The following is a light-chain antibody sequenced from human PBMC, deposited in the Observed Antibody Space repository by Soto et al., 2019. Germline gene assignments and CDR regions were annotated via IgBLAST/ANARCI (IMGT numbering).Light chain of an antibody. CDR3: SSYTSSSTNWV. V-gene: IGLV2-14*01. J-gene: IGLJ3*02. Sequence: QSVLTQPASVSGSPGQSITISCTGTSSDVGGYNYVSWYQQHPGKAPKLMIYDVSNRPSGVSNRFSGSKSGNTASLTISGLQPEDEDDYYCSSYTSSSTNWVFGGGTKLTVL. CDR2: DVS. CDR1: SSDVGGYNY.